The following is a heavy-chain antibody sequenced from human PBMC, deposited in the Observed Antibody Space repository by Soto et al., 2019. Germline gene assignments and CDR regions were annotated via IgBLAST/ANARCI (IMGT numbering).Heavy chain of an antibody. V-gene: IGHV3-33*01. Sequence: QVQLVESGGGVVQPGRSLRLSCAASGFTFSSYGMHWVRQAPGKGLEWVAVIWYDGSNKYYADSVKGRFTISRDNSKNTLYLQMNSLRAEDTAVYYCASDYYYGSGSYYRWDYWGQGTLVTVSS. CDR1: GFTFSSYG. CDR3: ASDYYYGSGSYYRWDY. J-gene: IGHJ4*02. D-gene: IGHD3-10*01. CDR2: IWYDGSNK.